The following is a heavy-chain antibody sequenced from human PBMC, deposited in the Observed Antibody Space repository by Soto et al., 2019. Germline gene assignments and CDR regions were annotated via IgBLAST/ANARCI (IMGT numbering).Heavy chain of an antibody. D-gene: IGHD5-18*01. CDR1: GFTFSSYS. J-gene: IGHJ4*02. V-gene: IGHV3-21*01. Sequence: EVQLVESGGGLVKPGGSLRLSCAASGFTFSSYSMNWVRQAPGQGLEWVSSISSSSSYIYYADSVKGRFTISRDNAKNSLYLQMNSLRAEDTAVYYCARPATAMVTPYYFDYWGQGTLVTVSS. CDR2: ISSSSSYI. CDR3: ARPATAMVTPYYFDY.